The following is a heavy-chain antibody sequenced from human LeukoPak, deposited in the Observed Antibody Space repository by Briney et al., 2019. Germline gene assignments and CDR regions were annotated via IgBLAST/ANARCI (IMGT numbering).Heavy chain of an antibody. CDR3: ARSIAAAAKSDY. J-gene: IGHJ4*02. D-gene: IGHD6-13*01. Sequence: GASVKVSCKASGYTFISYYMHWVRQAPGQGLEWMGIINPSGGSTSYAQKFQGRVTMTRDTSTSTVYMELTSLRSEDTAVYYCARSIAAAAKSDYWGQGTLVTVSS. V-gene: IGHV1-46*01. CDR1: GYTFISYY. CDR2: INPSGGST.